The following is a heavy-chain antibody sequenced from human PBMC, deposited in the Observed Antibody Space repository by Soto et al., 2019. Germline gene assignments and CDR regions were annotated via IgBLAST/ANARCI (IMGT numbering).Heavy chain of an antibody. D-gene: IGHD6-19*01. CDR1: GFTFSSYA. CDR2: ISGSGGST. CDR3: AASSGWYHAFHI. V-gene: IGHV3-23*01. J-gene: IGHJ3*02. Sequence: GGSLRLSCAASGFTFSSYAMSWVRQAPGKGLKWVSVISGSGGSTYYADSVKGRFTISRDNSKNTLSLQMNSLRAEDTAVYYCAASSGWYHAFHIWGQGTMVTVSS.